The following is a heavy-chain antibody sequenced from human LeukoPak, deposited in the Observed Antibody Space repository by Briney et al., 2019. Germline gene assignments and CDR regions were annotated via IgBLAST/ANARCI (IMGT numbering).Heavy chain of an antibody. D-gene: IGHD1-14*01. Sequence: SETLSLTCTVSGGSISSYYWSWIRQPAGKGLEWIGRIYTSGSTNYNPSLKSRVTMSVDTSKNQFSLKLSSVTAADTAVYYCARGPISRNIGYYYYGMDVWGKGTTVTVSS. CDR2: IYTSGST. CDR1: GGSISSYY. V-gene: IGHV4-4*07. CDR3: ARGPISRNIGYYYYGMDV. J-gene: IGHJ6*04.